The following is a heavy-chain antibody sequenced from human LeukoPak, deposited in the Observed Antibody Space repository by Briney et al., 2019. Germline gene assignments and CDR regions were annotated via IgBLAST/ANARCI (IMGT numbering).Heavy chain of an antibody. CDR2: IYYSGST. Sequence: PSETLSLTCTVSGGSISSYYWSWIRQPPGKGLEWIGYIYYSGSTYYNPSLKSRVTISVDTSKNQFSLKLSSVTAADTAVYYCARGSGDTDAFDIWGQGTMVTVSS. CDR3: ARGSGDTDAFDI. CDR1: GGSISSYY. J-gene: IGHJ3*02. D-gene: IGHD3-10*01. V-gene: IGHV4-59*08.